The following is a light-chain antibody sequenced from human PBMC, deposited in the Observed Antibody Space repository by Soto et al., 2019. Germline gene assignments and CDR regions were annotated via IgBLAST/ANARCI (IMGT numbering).Light chain of an antibody. V-gene: IGLV2-14*01. Sequence: QSVLTQPASGSGSPGQSITISCTGTSSDVGGYNYVSWYQQHPGKAPKLMIYDVSNRPSGVSNRFSGSKSGNTASLTISGLQAEDEADYYCSSYTSSSTLVFGTGTKVT. CDR2: DVS. CDR3: SSYTSSSTLV. J-gene: IGLJ1*01. CDR1: SSDVGGYNY.